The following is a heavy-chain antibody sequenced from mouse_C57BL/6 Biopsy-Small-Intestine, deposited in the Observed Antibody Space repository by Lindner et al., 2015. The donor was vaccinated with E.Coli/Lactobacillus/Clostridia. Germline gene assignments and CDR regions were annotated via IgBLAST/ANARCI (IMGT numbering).Heavy chain of an antibody. D-gene: IGHD1-2*01. Sequence: VQLQESGAELVRPGTSVKMSCKASGYTFTNYWINWAKQRPGHGLEWIGDIYPGGGYTNYNEKFKGKATLTADKSSSTAYMQFSSLTSEDSAIYYCARSIYGWDWYFDVWGTGTTVTVSS. CDR3: ARSIYGWDWYFDV. J-gene: IGHJ1*03. CDR2: IYPGGGYT. V-gene: IGHV1-63*01. CDR1: GYTFTNYW.